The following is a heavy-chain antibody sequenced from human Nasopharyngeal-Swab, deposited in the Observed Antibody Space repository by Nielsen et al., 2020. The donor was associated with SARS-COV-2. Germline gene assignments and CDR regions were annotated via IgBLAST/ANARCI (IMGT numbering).Heavy chain of an antibody. CDR2: ISHDAGNK. D-gene: IGHD4-17*01. CDR3: AKDYGDHAAFDI. Sequence: GESLKISCAASGFTFSTYAMQWVRQAPGKGLEWLAVISHDAGNKNYADSVKGRFTISRDNSKNTLYLQMNSLRAEDTAVYYCAKDYGDHAAFDIWGQGTMVTVSS. V-gene: IGHV3-30*18. J-gene: IGHJ3*02. CDR1: GFTFSTYA.